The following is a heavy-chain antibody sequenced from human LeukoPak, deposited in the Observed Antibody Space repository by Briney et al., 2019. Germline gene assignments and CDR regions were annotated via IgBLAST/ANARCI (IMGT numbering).Heavy chain of an antibody. CDR2: IYYTGST. Sequence: WETLSLTCAVSGGSLSSYYWSWIRQPPGAGPEWIGYIYYTGSTNYNPSLKSRVTISLDSSTNQFSLNLNSLTTADTAVYYCVRHYYGSGTAKGYFQHWGQGTLVTVSS. V-gene: IGHV4-59*01. CDR3: VRHYYGSGTAKGYFQH. J-gene: IGHJ1*01. CDR1: GGSLSSYY. D-gene: IGHD3-10*01.